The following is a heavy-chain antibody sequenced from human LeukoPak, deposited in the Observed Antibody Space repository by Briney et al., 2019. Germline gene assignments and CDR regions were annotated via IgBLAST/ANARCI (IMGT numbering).Heavy chain of an antibody. Sequence: ASVKVSRKASGYTFTGYYMHWVRQAPGQGLEWMGWINPNSGGTNYAQKFQGRVTMTRDTSISTAYMELSRLRSDDTAVYYCARGDSSSWSGGNWFDPWGQGTLVTVSS. J-gene: IGHJ5*02. D-gene: IGHD6-13*01. V-gene: IGHV1-2*02. CDR2: INPNSGGT. CDR1: GYTFTGYY. CDR3: ARGDSSSWSGGNWFDP.